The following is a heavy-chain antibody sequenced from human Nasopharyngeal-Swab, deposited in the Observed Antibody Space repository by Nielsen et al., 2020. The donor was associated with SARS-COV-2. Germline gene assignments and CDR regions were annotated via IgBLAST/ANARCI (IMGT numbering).Heavy chain of an antibody. CDR1: GFDVSGNY. Sequence: GESLKISCAASGFDVSGNYMSWFRQAPEKGLEWVSVMYAGGDIYYADSVKGRFTISRDSSKNTLYLQMNSLRVEDTALYYCARDRRDVDNQWGQGTLVTVSS. J-gene: IGHJ4*02. V-gene: IGHV3-53*01. D-gene: IGHD5-24*01. CDR2: MYAGGDI. CDR3: ARDRRDVDNQ.